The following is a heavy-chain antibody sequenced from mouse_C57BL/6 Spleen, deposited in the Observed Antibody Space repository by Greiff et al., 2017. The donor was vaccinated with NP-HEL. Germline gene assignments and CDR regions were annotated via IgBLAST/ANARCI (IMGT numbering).Heavy chain of an antibody. CDR2: INPGSGGT. Sequence: QVQLKQSGAELVRPGTSVKVSCKASGYAFTNYLIEWVKQRPGQGFEWIGVINPGSGGTNYNEKFKGKATLTADKSSSTAYMQLSSLTSEDSAVYFCARWGDYDEEGDYWGQGTTLTVSS. V-gene: IGHV1-54*01. D-gene: IGHD2-4*01. CDR3: ARWGDYDEEGDY. J-gene: IGHJ2*01. CDR1: GYAFTNYL.